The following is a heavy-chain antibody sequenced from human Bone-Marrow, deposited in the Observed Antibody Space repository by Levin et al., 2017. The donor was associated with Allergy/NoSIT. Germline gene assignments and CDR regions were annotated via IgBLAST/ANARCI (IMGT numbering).Heavy chain of an antibody. CDR1: GFTFSTFG. V-gene: IGHV3-33*01. CDR2: IWYDGSNT. J-gene: IGHJ4*02. CDR3: AREEGGVGGSYHYY. D-gene: IGHD3-10*01. Sequence: GGSLRLSCAASGFTFSTFGMHWVRQAPGKGLEWVAVIWYDGSNTYYADSVKGRFTISRDNSKNTLNLQMTSLRAEDTAVYYCAREEGGVGGSYHYYWAQGSVVAVSS.